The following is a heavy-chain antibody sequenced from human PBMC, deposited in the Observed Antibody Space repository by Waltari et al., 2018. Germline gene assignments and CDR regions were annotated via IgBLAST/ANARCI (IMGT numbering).Heavy chain of an antibody. CDR2: INGGGVNT. J-gene: IGHJ4*02. CDR3: AKHPTVGNFDY. D-gene: IGHD4-4*01. Sequence: VQLLESGGGLVQPGGSLRLSCAASGFTFSNYAMSWVRQAPGKGLEWVSVINGGGVNTYYSDSVKGRLTISRDNSKNTLYLQMNSLRVEDTAVYYCAKHPTVGNFDYWGQGTLVTVSP. CDR1: GFTFSNYA. V-gene: IGHV3-23*01.